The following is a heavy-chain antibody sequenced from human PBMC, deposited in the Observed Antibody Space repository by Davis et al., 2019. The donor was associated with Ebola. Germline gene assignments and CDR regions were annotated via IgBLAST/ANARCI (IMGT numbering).Heavy chain of an antibody. V-gene: IGHV3-53*01. CDR2: IYSGGST. CDR1: GFTFSDYY. J-gene: IGHJ6*02. CDR3: ARGGYNWNYGGYYYYGMDV. D-gene: IGHD1-7*01. Sequence: GGSLRLSCAASGFTFSDYYMSWIRQAPGKGLEWVSVIYSGGSTYYADSVKGRFTISRDNSKNTLYLQMNSLRAEDTAVYYCARGGYNWNYGGYYYYGMDVWGQGTTVTVSS.